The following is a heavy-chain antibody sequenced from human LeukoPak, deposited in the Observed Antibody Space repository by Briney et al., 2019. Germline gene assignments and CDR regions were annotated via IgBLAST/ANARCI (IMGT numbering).Heavy chain of an antibody. V-gene: IGHV1-8*01. D-gene: IGHD3-16*02. J-gene: IGHJ4*02. CDR2: MNPTSGKA. Sequence: ASVKVSCKASGYTFTNYDVNWVRQATGQGLEWMGWMNPTSGKAGFAQRFQGRVSMTRNISISTAYMELSSLRSDDTAVYYCARDRPVMITFGGVIIAAYWGQGTLVSVSS. CDR1: GYTFTNYD. CDR3: ARDRPVMITFGGVIIAAY.